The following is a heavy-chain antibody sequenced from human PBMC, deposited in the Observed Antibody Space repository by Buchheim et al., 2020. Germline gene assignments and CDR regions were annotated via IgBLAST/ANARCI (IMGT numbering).Heavy chain of an antibody. CDR3: ARENYDYWSRVYNYYGMDV. Sequence: QVQLVQSGAEVKKSGTSVKVSCKASGYVLTTQYMHWVRQAPGEGLEWMGVINPSGGSTTYAPKFQGRVLMNSDTAPSTGTMELTSLTSEDTAVYFCARENYDYWSRVYNYYGMDVWGQGTT. D-gene: IGHD3-3*01. V-gene: IGHV1-46*01. J-gene: IGHJ6*02. CDR1: GYVLTTQY. CDR2: INPSGGST.